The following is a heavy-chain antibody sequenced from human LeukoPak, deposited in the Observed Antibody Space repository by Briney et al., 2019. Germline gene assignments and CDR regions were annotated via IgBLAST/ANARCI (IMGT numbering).Heavy chain of an antibody. CDR3: ARGRIFDY. J-gene: IGHJ4*02. CDR2: INHSGST. CDR1: GGSISGDY. V-gene: IGHV4-34*01. D-gene: IGHD2-15*01. Sequence: SETLSLTCAVYGGSISGDYWSWIRQPPEKGLEWIGEINHSGSTNYNPSLKSRVTISVDTSKNQFSLKLSSVTAADTAVYYCARGRIFDYWGQGTLVTVSS.